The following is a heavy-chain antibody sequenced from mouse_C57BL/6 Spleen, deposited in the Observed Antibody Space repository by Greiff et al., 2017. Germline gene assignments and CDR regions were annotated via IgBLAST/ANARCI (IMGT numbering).Heavy chain of an antibody. CDR3: ARYHYGNYYFDY. J-gene: IGHJ2*01. Sequence: QVQLKQSGAELARPGASVKLSCKASGYTFTSYGISWVKQRTGQGLEWIGEIYPRSGNTYYNEKFKGKATLTADKSSSTAYMELRSLTSEDSAVYFCARYHYGNYYFDYWGQGTTLTVSS. V-gene: IGHV1-81*01. CDR2: IYPRSGNT. D-gene: IGHD2-1*01. CDR1: GYTFTSYG.